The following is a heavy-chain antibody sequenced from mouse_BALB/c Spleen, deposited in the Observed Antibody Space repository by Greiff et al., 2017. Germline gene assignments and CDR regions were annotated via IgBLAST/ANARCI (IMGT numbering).Heavy chain of an antibody. CDR1: GYSFTDYN. Sequence: VQLKESGPELVKPGASVKVSCKASGYSFTDYNMYWVKQSHGKSLEWIGYIDPYNGGTSYNQKFKGKATLTVDKSSSTAFMHLNSLTSEDSAVYYCARTYYYGSDYYAMDNRGQGTSVTVSS. V-gene: IGHV1S135*01. D-gene: IGHD1-1*01. CDR2: IDPYNGGT. CDR3: ARTYYYGSDYYAMDN. J-gene: IGHJ4*01.